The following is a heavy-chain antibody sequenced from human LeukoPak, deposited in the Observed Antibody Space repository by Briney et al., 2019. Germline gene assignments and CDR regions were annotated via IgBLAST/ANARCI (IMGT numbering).Heavy chain of an antibody. D-gene: IGHD3-16*01. J-gene: IGHJ4*02. V-gene: IGHV4-31*03. Sequence: SQTLSLTCTVSGGSISSGGYYWSWIRQHPGKGLEWIGYIYYSGSTYYNPSLKSRVTISVDTSKNQFSLNVSSVTAADTAVYYCGRFGMYCFDSWGQGTLVTVSS. CDR2: IYYSGST. CDR1: GGSISSGGYY. CDR3: GRFGMYCFDS.